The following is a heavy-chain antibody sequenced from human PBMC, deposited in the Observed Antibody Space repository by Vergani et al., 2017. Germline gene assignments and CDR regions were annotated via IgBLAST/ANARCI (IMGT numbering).Heavy chain of an antibody. Sequence: EVQLVESGGGLVQPGRSLRLSCAASGFTVSSNYMSWVRQAPGKGLEWVSVIYSGGSTYYADSVKGRFTISRDNSKNTLYLQMNSLRAEDTAVYYCARSCSGGSCYSDIYGMDVWGQGTTVTVSS. D-gene: IGHD2-15*01. CDR2: IYSGGST. V-gene: IGHV3-66*02. CDR1: GFTVSSNY. J-gene: IGHJ6*02. CDR3: ARSCSGGSCYSDIYGMDV.